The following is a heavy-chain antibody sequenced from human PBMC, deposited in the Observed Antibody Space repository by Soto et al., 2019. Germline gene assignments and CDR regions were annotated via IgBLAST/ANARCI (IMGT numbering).Heavy chain of an antibody. Sequence: SVKVSCKASGFTFTSSAMQWVRQARGQRLEWIGWIVVGSGNTNYAQKFQERVTITRDMSTSTAYMELSSLRSEDTAVYYCAAVYDFWSGYLNDYWGQGTLVTVSS. J-gene: IGHJ4*02. V-gene: IGHV1-58*02. CDR1: GFTFTSSA. CDR2: IVVGSGNT. CDR3: AAVYDFWSGYLNDY. D-gene: IGHD3-3*01.